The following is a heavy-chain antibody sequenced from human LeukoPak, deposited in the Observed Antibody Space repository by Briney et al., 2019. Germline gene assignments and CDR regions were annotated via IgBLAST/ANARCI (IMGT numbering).Heavy chain of an antibody. CDR3: ARGGYGERIDY. V-gene: IGHV1-46*01. CDR1: GYTFIRYY. Sequence: GASVKVSCKASGYTFIRYYMHWVRQAPGQGLEWIGIINPSGGSTSYAHKFQGRVTITRDTSKNAVYMEMNRLRAEDTAVYYCARGGYGERIDYWGQGSLVSVSS. J-gene: IGHJ4*02. CDR2: INPSGGST. D-gene: IGHD4-17*01.